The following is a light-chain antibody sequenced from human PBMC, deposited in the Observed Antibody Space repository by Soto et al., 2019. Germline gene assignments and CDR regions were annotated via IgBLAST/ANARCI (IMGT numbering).Light chain of an antibody. Sequence: EIVLTQSPGTLSLSPEERTTLSCRASQSISSSYLAWYQQKPGQAPRLLVYGASSRATGIPDRFSGSGSGTDFTLTISRLEPEDFALYYCQQYSSTFWTLGQGTKV. CDR2: GAS. J-gene: IGKJ1*01. CDR3: QQYSSTFWT. CDR1: QSISSSY. V-gene: IGKV3-20*01.